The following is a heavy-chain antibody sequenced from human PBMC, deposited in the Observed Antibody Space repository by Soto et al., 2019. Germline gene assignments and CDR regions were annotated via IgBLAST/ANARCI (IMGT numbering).Heavy chain of an antibody. Sequence: GGSLRLSYAASGFTFSSYAMSWVRQAPGKGLEWVSAISGSGGSTYYADSVKGRFTISRDNSKNTLYLQMNSLRAEDTAVYYCAKDPTSSGSGGPWGQGTMVTVSS. CDR3: AKDPTSSGSGGP. V-gene: IGHV3-23*01. J-gene: IGHJ3*01. CDR2: ISGSGGST. CDR1: GFTFSSYA. D-gene: IGHD6-19*01.